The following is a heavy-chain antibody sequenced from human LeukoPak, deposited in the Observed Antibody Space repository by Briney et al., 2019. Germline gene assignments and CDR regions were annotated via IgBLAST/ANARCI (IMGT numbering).Heavy chain of an antibody. J-gene: IGHJ4*02. D-gene: IGHD5-18*01. CDR3: ARWDENIYGQPQGGSLDY. CDR2: ISPSGGST. Sequence: GASVKVSCKASGNTFTSYYIHWVRQAPGQGLEWMGIISPSGGSTSYAQTFEGRVTMTRDTSTSTVYMELSSLRSEDTAVYYYARWDENIYGQPQGGSLDYWGQGTLVTVSS. CDR1: GNTFTSYY. V-gene: IGHV1-46*01.